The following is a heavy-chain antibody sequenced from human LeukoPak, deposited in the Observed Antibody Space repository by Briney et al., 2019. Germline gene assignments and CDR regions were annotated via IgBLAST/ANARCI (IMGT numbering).Heavy chain of an antibody. CDR1: GYTCTDYC. J-gene: IGHJ4*02. CDR3: TYEGDYYYGH. D-gene: IGHD2-21*02. CDR2: INPKSGGT. Sequence: ASVKVSCKASGYTCTDYCMHWVRQAPGQGLEWMGWINPKSGGTNYAQRFQGRVTMTRDTSISTAYMELSRLTSDDTAVYYCTYEGDYYYGHWGQGTQVTVSS. V-gene: IGHV1-2*02.